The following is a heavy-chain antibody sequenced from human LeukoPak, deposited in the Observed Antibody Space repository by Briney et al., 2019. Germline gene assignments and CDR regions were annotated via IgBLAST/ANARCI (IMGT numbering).Heavy chain of an antibody. CDR1: GLSFGDYW. D-gene: IGHD6-13*01. V-gene: IGHV3-7*01. Sequence: PGGSLRLSCAASGLSFGDYWMSWVRQAPGKGLEWVAHIRRGGTDKRYVDSVKGRFTISRDNAKSSLFLQMNSLRAEDTAVYFCARNLATVDSSWFDPWGQGTLVTVSS. CDR2: IRRGGTDK. J-gene: IGHJ5*02. CDR3: ARNLATVDSSWFDP.